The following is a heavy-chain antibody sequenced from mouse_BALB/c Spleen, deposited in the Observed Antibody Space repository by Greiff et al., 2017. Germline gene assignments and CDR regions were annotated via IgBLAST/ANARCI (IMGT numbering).Heavy chain of an antibody. V-gene: IGHV5-17*02. J-gene: IGHJ3*01. Sequence: EVQGVESGGGLVQPGGSRKLSCAASGFTFSSLGMHWVRQAPEKGLEWVAYISSGSSTIYYADTVKGRFTISRDNPKNTLFLQMTSLRSEDTAMYYCASLDYYGSRRGFAYWGQGTLVTVSA. CDR1: GFTFSSLG. CDR2: ISSGSSTI. CDR3: ASLDYYGSRRGFAY. D-gene: IGHD1-1*01.